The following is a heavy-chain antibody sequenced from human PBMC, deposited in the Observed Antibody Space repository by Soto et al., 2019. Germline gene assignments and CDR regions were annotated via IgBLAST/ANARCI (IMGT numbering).Heavy chain of an antibody. V-gene: IGHV2-5*02. CDR1: GFSFSTSAVG. CDR3: AHVYWAASGTRYYFDY. J-gene: IGHJ4*02. D-gene: IGHD6-13*01. CDR2: IYWDDDK. Sequence: QITLKESGPTLVKPTQTLTLTCTFSGFSFSTSAVGVGWIRQPPGKALEWLALIYWDDDKRYSPSLKSRLTITXXTXRXXVVVTMTTMDPVDTATYYCAHVYWAASGTRYYFDYWGQGTLVTVSS.